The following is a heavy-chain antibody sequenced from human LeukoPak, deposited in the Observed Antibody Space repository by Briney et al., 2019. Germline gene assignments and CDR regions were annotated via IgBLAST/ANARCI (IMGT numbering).Heavy chain of an antibody. CDR3: AREYIVGDSDWFDP. V-gene: IGHV4-4*07. Sequence: SETLSLTCTVSVGSLSSYYWSWIRQPAGKALEGIGRIYTSGSTNYNPSLKSRVTMSVDTSKNQFSLKLSSVTAADTAVYYCAREYIVGDSDWFDPWGQGTLVTVSS. D-gene: IGHD1-26*01. CDR2: IYTSGST. CDR1: VGSLSSYY. J-gene: IGHJ5*02.